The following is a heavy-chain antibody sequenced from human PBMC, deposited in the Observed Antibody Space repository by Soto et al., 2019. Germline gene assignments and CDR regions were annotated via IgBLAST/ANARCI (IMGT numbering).Heavy chain of an antibody. CDR3: ARHGSGSYSTRYYYYMDV. CDR1: GYSFTSYW. V-gene: IGHV5-51*01. CDR2: IYPGEDDT. Sequence: GESLKISCKGSGYSFTSYWIGWGRQMPGKGLGGMGIIYPGEDDTRYSPSFQGQVTSSADKSISTAYLQWSSLKASDTAMYYCARHGSGSYSTRYYYYMDVWGKGTTVPVSS. D-gene: IGHD1-26*01. J-gene: IGHJ6*03.